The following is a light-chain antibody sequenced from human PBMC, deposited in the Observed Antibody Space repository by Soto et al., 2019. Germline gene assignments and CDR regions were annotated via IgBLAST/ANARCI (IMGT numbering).Light chain of an antibody. CDR3: CSYAGAFTYV. V-gene: IGLV2-11*01. CDR2: DVS. J-gene: IGLJ1*01. Sequence: QSALTQPRSMSGSPGHSVTISCTGTSSDVGGYSYVSWYQQHPGKAPKLLISDVSKRPSGVPDRFSGSKFGNTASLTISGLQAEDEADYYCCSYAGAFTYVFGSGTKVTVL. CDR1: SSDVGGYSY.